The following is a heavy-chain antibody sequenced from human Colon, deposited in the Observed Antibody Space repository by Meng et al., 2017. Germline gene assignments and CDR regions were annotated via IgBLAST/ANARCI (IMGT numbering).Heavy chain of an antibody. D-gene: IGHD3-22*01. Sequence: SVKVSCKASGGTFSSYAISWVRQAPGQGLGWMGGIIPIFGTANYAQKFQGRVTITADKSTSTAYMELSSLRSEDTAVYYCARDSGHYYDSSDSWGQGTLVTVSS. CDR1: GGTFSSYA. V-gene: IGHV1-69*06. CDR2: IIPIFGTA. J-gene: IGHJ4*02. CDR3: ARDSGHYYDSSDS.